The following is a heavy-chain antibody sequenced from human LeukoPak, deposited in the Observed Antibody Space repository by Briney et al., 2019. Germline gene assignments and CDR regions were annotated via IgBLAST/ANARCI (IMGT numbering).Heavy chain of an antibody. V-gene: IGHV4-59*08. CDR2: IYYSGST. CDR1: GGSISSYY. Sequence: PSETLSLTCTVSGGSISSYYWSWIRQPPGKGLEWIGYIYYSGSTNYNPSLKSRVTISVDTSKNQFSLKLSSVTAADTAVYYCARQMEDWCFDLWGRGTLVTVSS. J-gene: IGHJ2*01. CDR3: ARQMEDWCFDL. D-gene: IGHD3-3*01.